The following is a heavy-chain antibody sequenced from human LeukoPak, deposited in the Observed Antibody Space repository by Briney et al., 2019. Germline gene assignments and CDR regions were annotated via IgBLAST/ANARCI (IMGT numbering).Heavy chain of an antibody. CDR3: ARARRPLITIFGERNWFDP. CDR2: ISAYNGNT. CDR1: GYTFTSYG. V-gene: IGHV1-18*01. Sequence: ASVKVSCKASGYTFTSYGISWVRQAPGQGLEWMGWISAYNGNTNYAQKLQGRVTMTTDTSTSTAYMELRSLRSDDTAVYYCARARRPLITIFGERNWFDPWGQGTLVTVSS. J-gene: IGHJ5*02. D-gene: IGHD3-3*01.